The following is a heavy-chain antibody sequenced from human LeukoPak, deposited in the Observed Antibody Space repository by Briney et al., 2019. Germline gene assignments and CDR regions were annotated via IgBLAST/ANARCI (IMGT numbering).Heavy chain of an antibody. CDR2: FDPEDGET. Sequence: ASVKVSCKVSGYTLTELSMHWVRQAPGKGLEWMGGFDPEDGETIYAQKFQGRVTMTEDTSTDTAYMELSSQRSEDTAVYYCATERRGVVVVAATQKGYYYGMDVWGQGTTVTVSS. J-gene: IGHJ6*02. CDR1: GYTLTELS. V-gene: IGHV1-24*01. CDR3: ATERRGVVVVAATQKGYYYGMDV. D-gene: IGHD2-15*01.